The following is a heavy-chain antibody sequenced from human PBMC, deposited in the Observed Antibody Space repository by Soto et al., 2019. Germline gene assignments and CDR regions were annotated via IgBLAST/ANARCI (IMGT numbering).Heavy chain of an antibody. Sequence: QVQLQESGPGLVKPSGTLSLTCAVSGGSIRGHYWWSWVRPTPGKGLEWIGEIYHGGATNYNPSLQTRVTSSSAESKNKFSLKLNPVTAADTAVYYCAHQTISYTWHVWGQGTAVTVSS. CDR3: AHQTISYTWHV. J-gene: IGHJ6*02. CDR2: IYHGGAT. CDR1: GGSIRGHYW. D-gene: IGHD1-1*01. V-gene: IGHV4-4*02.